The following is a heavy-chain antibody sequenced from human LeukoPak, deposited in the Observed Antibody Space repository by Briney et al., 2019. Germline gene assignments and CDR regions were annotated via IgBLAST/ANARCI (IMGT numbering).Heavy chain of an antibody. CDR2: ITPFLGIA. Sequence: SVKVSCKASGDTFSSYAINWVRQAPGQGPEWMGRITPFLGIANYPQKFQGRVTITADESTTTVYMELSSLRSEDTAMYYCAREACREVGLMWPRLGGQDCRYDHWGQGTLVTVSS. CDR1: GDTFSSYA. D-gene: IGHD3-16*01. CDR3: AREACREVGLMWPRLGGQDCRYDH. V-gene: IGHV1-69*04. J-gene: IGHJ4*02.